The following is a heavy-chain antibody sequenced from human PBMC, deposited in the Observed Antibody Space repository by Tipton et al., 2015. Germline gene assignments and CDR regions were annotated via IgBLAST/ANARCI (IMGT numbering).Heavy chain of an antibody. CDR2: VSYDGSNK. D-gene: IGHD6-19*01. J-gene: IGHJ6*02. CDR3: ASLRNREGSGWYNDYRYQGIDV. V-gene: IGHV3-30*07. Sequence: SLRLSCTPSGFTFITYAMHWVRQAPGKGLEWVAVVSYDGSNKYYADSVKGRFTISRDNSKNNLYLQMNSLRAEDTAVYYCASLRNREGSGWYNDYRYQGIDVWGQGTTVIVSS. CDR1: GFTFITYA.